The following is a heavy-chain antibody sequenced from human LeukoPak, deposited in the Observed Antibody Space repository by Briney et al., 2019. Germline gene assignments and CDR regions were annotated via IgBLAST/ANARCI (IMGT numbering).Heavy chain of an antibody. D-gene: IGHD3-16*01. V-gene: IGHV4-4*02. J-gene: IGHJ1*01. Sequence: PSGTLSLTCAVTGGSINNSWWTWVRQPPGKGLEWIGEIFQSARTNYNPSLKSRVTMSIDKSRNQFSLTMSSVTAADTAVYYCAGVRLGNSGFSEYFEHWGQGTLVTVSS. CDR1: GGSINNSW. CDR2: IFQSART. CDR3: AGVRLGNSGFSEYFEH.